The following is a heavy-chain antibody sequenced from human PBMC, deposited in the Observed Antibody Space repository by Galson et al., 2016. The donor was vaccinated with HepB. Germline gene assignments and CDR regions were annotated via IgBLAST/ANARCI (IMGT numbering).Heavy chain of an antibody. CDR3: ARSRDTAMAVDY. J-gene: IGHJ4*02. Sequence: QSGAEVKKPGDSLKISCKGSGYSFTNYWIGWVRQMPGKGLEWMGIIYPGDSDTRYSPSFQGQVTISADESISTAYLQWSSLKASDTAMYHCARSRDTAMAVDYWGQGTLVTVSA. CDR1: GYSFTNYW. CDR2: IYPGDSDT. D-gene: IGHD5-18*01. V-gene: IGHV5-51*03.